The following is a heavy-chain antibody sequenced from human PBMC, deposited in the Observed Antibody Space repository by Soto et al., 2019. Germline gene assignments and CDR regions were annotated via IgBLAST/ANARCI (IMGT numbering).Heavy chain of an antibody. D-gene: IGHD2-8*01. J-gene: IGHJ4*02. CDR3: ARGVSKTSLLDY. V-gene: IGHV3-48*01. CDR1: GFTLTDYG. CDR2: ISSSTKTI. Sequence: EVQLVESGGLLVQPGGSLRLSCAASGFTLTDYGMNWVRQAPGKGLEWLSYISSSTKTIYYADSVRGRFTISRDNAKNSLYLQMNSLRAEDTAVYYCARGVSKTSLLDYWGQGTLVTVSS.